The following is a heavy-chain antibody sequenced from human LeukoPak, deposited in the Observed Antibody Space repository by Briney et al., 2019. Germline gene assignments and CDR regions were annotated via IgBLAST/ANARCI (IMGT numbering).Heavy chain of an antibody. J-gene: IGHJ4*02. Sequence: GGSLRLSCAASGFTFSIYWMHWVRQAPGKGLVWVSRMSSDGSFTSYADSVKGRFTISRDNAKNTLYLQMNSLRAEDTAVYYCARDKDYYDSSGYYSMGMFYWGQGTLVTVSS. CDR2: MSSDGSFT. V-gene: IGHV3-74*01. CDR1: GFTFSIYW. D-gene: IGHD3-22*01. CDR3: ARDKDYYDSSGYYSMGMFY.